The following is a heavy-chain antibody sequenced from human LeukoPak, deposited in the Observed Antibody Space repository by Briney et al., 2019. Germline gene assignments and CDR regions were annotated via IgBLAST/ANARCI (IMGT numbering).Heavy chain of an antibody. V-gene: IGHV4-59*01. CDR3: AREIFIAAAGYMDV. D-gene: IGHD6-13*01. J-gene: IGHJ6*03. Sequence: SETQSLTCTVSGGSISSYYWSWIRQPPGKGLEWIGYIYYSGSTNYNPSLKSRVTISVDTSKNQSSLKLSSVTAADTAVYYCAREIFIAAAGYMDVWGKGTTVTVSS. CDR1: GGSISSYY. CDR2: IYYSGST.